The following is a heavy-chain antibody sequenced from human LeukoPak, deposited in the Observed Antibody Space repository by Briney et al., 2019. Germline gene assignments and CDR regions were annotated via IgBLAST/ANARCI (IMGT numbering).Heavy chain of an antibody. V-gene: IGHV3-74*01. Sequence: GGSLRHSCAASGFTLSNYYMHWVRQAPGKGPVWVSRINSDGSETRYADSVKGRFTISRDNAKNTVYLQMNSLKADDTAVHYCARYGDYVIWGQGTLVTVSS. J-gene: IGHJ4*02. CDR1: GFTLSNYY. CDR3: ARYGDYVI. CDR2: INSDGSET. D-gene: IGHD4-17*01.